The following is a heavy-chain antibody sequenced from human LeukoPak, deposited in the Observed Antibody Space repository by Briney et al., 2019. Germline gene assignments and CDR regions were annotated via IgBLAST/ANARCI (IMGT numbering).Heavy chain of an antibody. V-gene: IGHV3-23*01. CDR3: AKTESYYDSSGYRTDDAFDI. D-gene: IGHD3-22*01. Sequence: GGSLRLXCAASGFTFSSYAMSWVRQAPGKVLEWVSAISGSGGSTYCADSVKGRFTISRDNSKNTLYLQMNSLRAEDTAVYYCAKTESYYDSSGYRTDDAFDIWGQGTMVTVSS. CDR1: GFTFSSYA. CDR2: ISGSGGST. J-gene: IGHJ3*02.